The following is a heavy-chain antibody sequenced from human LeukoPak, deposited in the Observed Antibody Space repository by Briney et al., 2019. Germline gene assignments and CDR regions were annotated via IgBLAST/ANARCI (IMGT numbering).Heavy chain of an antibody. J-gene: IGHJ6*02. V-gene: IGHV4-59*08. CDR3: ATQGRGSYYDSSGYYYGMDV. Sequence: SETLSLTCTVSGGSISSYYWSWIRQPPGKGLEWIGYIYYSGSTNYNPSLKSRVTISVDTSKNQFSLKLSSVTAADTAVYYCATQGRGSYYDSSGYYYGMDVWGQGTTVTVSS. D-gene: IGHD3-22*01. CDR1: GGSISSYY. CDR2: IYYSGST.